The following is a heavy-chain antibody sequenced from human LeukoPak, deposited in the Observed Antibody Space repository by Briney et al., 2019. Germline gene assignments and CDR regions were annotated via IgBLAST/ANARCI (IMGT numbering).Heavy chain of an antibody. CDR1: GFTFSSYA. D-gene: IGHD3-10*01. Sequence: GSLRLSCAASGFTFSSYAMSWVRQAPGKGLEWVSAISGSGGSTYYADSVKGRFTISRDDSKNTLYLQMNSLRAEDTAVYYCAKDIRRFGEFLFDYWGQGTLVTVSS. CDR3: AKDIRRFGEFLFDY. J-gene: IGHJ4*02. CDR2: ISGSGGST. V-gene: IGHV3-23*01.